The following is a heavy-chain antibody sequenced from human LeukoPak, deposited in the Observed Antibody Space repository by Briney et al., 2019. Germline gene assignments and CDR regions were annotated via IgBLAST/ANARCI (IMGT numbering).Heavy chain of an antibody. V-gene: IGHV3-11*01. CDR2: IGYSATTV. CDR1: GFTFSDYY. Sequence: PGGSLRLSCAASGFTFSDYYMTWIRQAPGKGLEWISYIGYSATTVFYADSVRGRFTTSRDDAKNSLFLQMDSLRAEDTAVYYCARTLAVADHWGQGTLVTVSS. CDR3: ARTLAVADH. J-gene: IGHJ4*02. D-gene: IGHD6-19*01.